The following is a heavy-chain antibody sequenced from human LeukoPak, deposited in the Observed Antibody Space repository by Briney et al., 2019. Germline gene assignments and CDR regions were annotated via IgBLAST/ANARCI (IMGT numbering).Heavy chain of an antibody. CDR2: INPNSGGT. CDR3: ASTDFWSGYPHDY. CDR1: GYTFTGYY. D-gene: IGHD3-3*01. V-gene: IGHV1-2*02. Sequence: ASVKVSCKASGYTFTGYYMHWVRQAPGQGLEWMGWINPNSGGTNYAQKFQGRVTMTRDTSISTAYMELSRLRSDDTAVYYCASTDFWSGYPHDYWGQGTPVTVSS. J-gene: IGHJ4*02.